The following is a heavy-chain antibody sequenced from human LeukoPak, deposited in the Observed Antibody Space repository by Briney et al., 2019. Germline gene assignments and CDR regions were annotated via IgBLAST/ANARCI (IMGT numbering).Heavy chain of an antibody. CDR2: IYHSGST. Sequence: SGTLSLTCAVSGGSISSSNWWSWVRQPPGKGLEWIGEIYHSGSTNYNPSLKSRVTISVDKSKNQFSLKLSSVTAADTAVYYCARVFQGLPPYYFDYWGQGTLVTVSS. CDR3: ARVFQGLPPYYFDY. D-gene: IGHD6-19*01. J-gene: IGHJ4*02. CDR1: GGSISSSNW. V-gene: IGHV4-4*02.